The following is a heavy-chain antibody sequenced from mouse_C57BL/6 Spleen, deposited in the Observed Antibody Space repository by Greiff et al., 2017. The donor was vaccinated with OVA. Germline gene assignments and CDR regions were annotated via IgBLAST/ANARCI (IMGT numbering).Heavy chain of an antibody. Sequence: QVQLQQSGPELVKPGASVKISCKASGYAFSSSWMNWVKQRPGKGLEWIGRIYPGDGDTNYNGQLKGKATLTADKSSSTAYMQLSSLTSEDSAVYFCARSANFFDYWGQGTTLTVSS. CDR3: ARSANFFDY. V-gene: IGHV1-82*01. CDR2: IYPGDGDT. CDR1: GYAFSSSW. J-gene: IGHJ2*01.